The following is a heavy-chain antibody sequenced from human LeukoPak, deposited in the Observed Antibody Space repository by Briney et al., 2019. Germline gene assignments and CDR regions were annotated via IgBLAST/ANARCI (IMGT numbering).Heavy chain of an antibody. CDR1: GYSISSGYY. V-gene: IGHV4-38-2*02. CDR2: IYHSGST. J-gene: IGHJ5*02. CDR3: ARGPRGFWFDP. Sequence: PSETLSLTCTVSGYSISSGYYWGWIRQPPGKGLEWIGSIYHSGSTNYNPSLKSRVTISVDTSKNQFSLKLSSVTAADTAVYYCARGPRGFWFDPWGQGTLVTVSS. D-gene: IGHD1-26*01.